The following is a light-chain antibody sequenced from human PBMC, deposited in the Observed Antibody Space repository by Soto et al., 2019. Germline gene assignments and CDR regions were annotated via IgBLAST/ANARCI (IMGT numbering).Light chain of an antibody. J-gene: IGKJ1*01. V-gene: IGKV3-20*01. CDR1: QSVSNNY. Sequence: EIVLTQSTGTLSLSPRERATLSCRASQSVSNNYLAWYQHRPGQAPRLLIYGASTRAPGIPDRFSGSGSGTDFTLTISRREPEDFAVYSCQQYAASPRTFGQGTQVE. CDR2: GAS. CDR3: QQYAASPRT.